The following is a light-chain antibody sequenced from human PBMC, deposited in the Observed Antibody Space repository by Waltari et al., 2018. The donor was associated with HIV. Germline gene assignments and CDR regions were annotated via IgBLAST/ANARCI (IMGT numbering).Light chain of an antibody. CDR2: EVT. J-gene: IGLJ3*02. CDR3: CSYAGSDTLV. V-gene: IGLV2-23*02. Sequence: QSALTQPASVSGSPGQSLTISCPGPSRDVGNSHLVSWYRQHPETAPTLLIFEVTRRPSGVSDRFSGSKSGNTASLTISGLQAEDEADYYCCSYAGSDTLVFGGGTKLTVL. CDR1: SRDVGNSHL.